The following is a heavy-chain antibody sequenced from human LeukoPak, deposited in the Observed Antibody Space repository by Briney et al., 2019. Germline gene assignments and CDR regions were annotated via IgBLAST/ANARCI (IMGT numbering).Heavy chain of an antibody. CDR2: LNSDGNT. V-gene: IGHV3-53*01. CDR1: RFTVITND. CDR3: ARGVEPLAANTLAY. D-gene: IGHD1-14*01. J-gene: IGHJ4*02. Sequence: GGSLRLSCAASRFTVITNDMTWVRQAPGKGLEWVSALNSDGNTKYADSVQGRFTISRDNSKNTLYLEMNSLSPDDTAVYYCARGVEPLAANTLAYWGQGTLVTVSS.